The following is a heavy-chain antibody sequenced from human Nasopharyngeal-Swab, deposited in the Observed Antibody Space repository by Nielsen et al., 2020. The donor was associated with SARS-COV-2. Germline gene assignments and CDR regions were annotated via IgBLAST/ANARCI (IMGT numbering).Heavy chain of an antibody. V-gene: IGHV3-15*01. Sequence: GGSLRLSCAASGFTFSNAWMSGVRQAPGKGLEWVGRIKSKTDGGTTDYAAPVKGRFTISRDDSKNTLYLQMNSLKTEDTAVYCCTTGGRWELRPIDYWGQGTLVTVSS. CDR3: TTGGRWELRPIDY. D-gene: IGHD1-26*01. J-gene: IGHJ4*02. CDR1: GFTFSNAW. CDR2: IKSKTDGGTT.